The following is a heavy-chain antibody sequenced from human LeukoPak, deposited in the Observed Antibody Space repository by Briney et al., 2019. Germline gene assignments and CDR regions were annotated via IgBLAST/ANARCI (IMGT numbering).Heavy chain of an antibody. V-gene: IGHV4-59*01. CDR3: AKWHEKLLAFDS. CDR1: GGSITSYY. CDR2: IHHTGKN. Sequence: PSQTLSLTCAVSGGSITSYYWNWIRQPPGKGLEWIGYIHHTGKNWYNPPLQSRVTLSVDTSKSEFSLRLNSVTAADTAVYYCAKWHEKLLAFDSWGQGTLVTVSS. J-gene: IGHJ4*02. D-gene: IGHD1-7*01.